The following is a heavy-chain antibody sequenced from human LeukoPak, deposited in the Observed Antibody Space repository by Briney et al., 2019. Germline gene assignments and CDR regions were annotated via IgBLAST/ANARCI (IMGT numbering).Heavy chain of an antibody. V-gene: IGHV3-48*02. CDR2: ISSGSSTI. CDR1: GFTFSSYS. J-gene: IGHJ6*02. Sequence: PGGSLRLSCAASGFTFSSYSMNWVREAPGKGLEWVSYISSGSSTIYYADSVKGRFTISRDNAKNSLYLQMNSLRDEDTAVYYCARDSPLSYGMDVWGQGTTVTVSS. CDR3: ARDSPLSYGMDV.